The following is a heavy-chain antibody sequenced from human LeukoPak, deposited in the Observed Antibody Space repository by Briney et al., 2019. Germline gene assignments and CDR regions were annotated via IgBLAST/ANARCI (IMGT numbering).Heavy chain of an antibody. CDR2: VSGSGDTT. J-gene: IGHJ4*02. V-gene: IGHV3-23*01. CDR1: GFTFSNYP. CDR3: AKELWEGSGYLEY. Sequence: QPGGSLRLFCAASGFTFSNYPMAWIRQAPGKGPEWVSAVSGSGDTTIYTDSVKGRFTISRDNSKNTWSLQMNSLQAEDTALYYCAKELWEGSGYLEYWGQGILVTVSS. D-gene: IGHD3-22*01.